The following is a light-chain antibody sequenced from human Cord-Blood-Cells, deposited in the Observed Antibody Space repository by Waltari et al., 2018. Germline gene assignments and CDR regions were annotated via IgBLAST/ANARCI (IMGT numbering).Light chain of an antibody. CDR1: SSDVGGYNY. CDR2: DVS. V-gene: IGLV2-14*01. J-gene: IGLJ2*01. Sequence: QSALTQPASVSGSPGQSITISCTGTSSDVGGYNYVSWYQQHPGKAPKLMIYDVSKRPSGVSSRFSGSKAGNTASLTISVLQAEDDADYYCSSYTSSSTVVFGGGTKLTVL. CDR3: SSYTSSSTVV.